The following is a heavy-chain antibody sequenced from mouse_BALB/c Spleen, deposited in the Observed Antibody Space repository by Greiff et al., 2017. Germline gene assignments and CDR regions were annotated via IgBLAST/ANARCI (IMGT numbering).Heavy chain of an antibody. V-gene: IGHV5-12-1*01. CDR3: ARQGYDVGAMDY. CDR1: GFAFSSYD. Sequence: EVQVVESGGGLVKPGGSLKLSCAASGFAFSSYDMSWVRQTPEKRLEWVAYISSGGGSTYYPDTVKGRFTISRDNAKNTLYLQMSSLKSEDTAMYYCARQGYDVGAMDYWGQGTSVTVSS. J-gene: IGHJ4*01. D-gene: IGHD2-14*01. CDR2: ISSGGGST.